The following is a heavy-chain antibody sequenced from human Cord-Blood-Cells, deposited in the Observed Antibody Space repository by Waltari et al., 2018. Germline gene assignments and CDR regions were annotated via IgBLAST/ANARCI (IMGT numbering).Heavy chain of an antibody. D-gene: IGHD5-12*01. J-gene: IGHJ3*02. CDR2: ISSSGSTI. Sequence: QLVVSGGCLVTPGGSLRLSCAASGFTFSDYYMSWLRQARGKGREWVSYISSSGSTIYYADPVKGRFTISRDNAKNSLYLQMNSLRAEDTAVYYCARDSVGDIAFDIWGQGTMVTVSS. CDR1: GFTFSDYY. V-gene: IGHV3-11*01. CDR3: ARDSVGDIAFDI.